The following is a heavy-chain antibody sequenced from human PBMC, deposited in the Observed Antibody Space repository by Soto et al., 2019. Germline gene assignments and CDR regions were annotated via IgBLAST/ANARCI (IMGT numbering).Heavy chain of an antibody. CDR2: ISSSSSTI. CDR3: ARVGWLHLTTFDY. D-gene: IGHD4-4*01. Sequence: EVQLVESGGGLVQPGGSLRLSCAASGFTFSSYSMNWVRQAPGKGLEWLSYISSSSSTIYYTDSVKGLFTISRDNATNSLYLQMNSLRAEDTAVYYCARVGWLHLTTFDYWGQGNLVTVSS. V-gene: IGHV3-48*01. CDR1: GFTFSSYS. J-gene: IGHJ4*02.